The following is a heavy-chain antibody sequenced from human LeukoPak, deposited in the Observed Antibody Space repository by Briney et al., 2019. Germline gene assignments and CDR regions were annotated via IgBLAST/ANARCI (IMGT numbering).Heavy chain of an antibody. J-gene: IGHJ3*02. D-gene: IGHD3-16*01. CDR3: ARAFGGAFDX. Sequence: GGSLRLSCAASGFTFSSYSMNWVRQAPGKGLEWVSSISSSSSYIYYADSVKGRFTITRDNAKNSLYLQMNSLRAEDTAVYCCARAFGGAFDXXXXXXMVTXXS. CDR2: ISSSSSYI. V-gene: IGHV3-21*01. CDR1: GFTFSSYS.